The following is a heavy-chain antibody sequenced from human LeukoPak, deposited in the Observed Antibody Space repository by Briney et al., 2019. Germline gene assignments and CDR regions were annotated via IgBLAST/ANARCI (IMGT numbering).Heavy chain of an antibody. V-gene: IGHV4-4*07. CDR2: IYNSGST. CDR3: ARIRATITRAAVDY. J-gene: IGHJ4*02. D-gene: IGHD5-24*01. Sequence: PSETLSLTCTVSGGSISSYYWSWIRQPAGKGLEWIGRIYNSGSTNYNPSLKSRVTISVDTSKNQFSLKLSSVTAADTAVYYCARIRATITRAAVDYWGQGTLVTVSS. CDR1: GGSISSYY.